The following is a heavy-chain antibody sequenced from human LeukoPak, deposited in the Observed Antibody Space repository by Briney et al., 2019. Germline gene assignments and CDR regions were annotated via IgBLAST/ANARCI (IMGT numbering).Heavy chain of an antibody. CDR1: GVSISSYY. CDR2: IYYSGST. D-gene: IGHD6-6*01. Sequence: SETLSLTCTVSGVSISSYYWSWIRQPPGKGLEWIGYIYYSGSTNYNPSLKSRVTISVDTSKNQFSLKLSSVTAADTAVYYCASTIHYSSSSSWFDPWGQGTLVTVSS. V-gene: IGHV4-59*01. J-gene: IGHJ5*02. CDR3: ASTIHYSSSSSWFDP.